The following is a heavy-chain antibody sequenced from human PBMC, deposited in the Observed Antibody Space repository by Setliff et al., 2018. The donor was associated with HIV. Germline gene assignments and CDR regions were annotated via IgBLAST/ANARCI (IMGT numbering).Heavy chain of an antibody. V-gene: IGHV4-61*09. D-gene: IGHD3-22*01. CDR3: ARLTTTYYYDSSAYYHPV. CDR2: IYTNGRT. Sequence: SETLSLTCTVSGGSISSNSYYWSWIRQPAGKGLEWIGHIYTNGRTNYNPPLKSRVTISVDPSKNQFSLKLSSVTAADTAVFYCARLTTTYYYDSSAYYHPVWGQGTLVTVSS. J-gene: IGHJ4*02. CDR1: GGSISSNSYY.